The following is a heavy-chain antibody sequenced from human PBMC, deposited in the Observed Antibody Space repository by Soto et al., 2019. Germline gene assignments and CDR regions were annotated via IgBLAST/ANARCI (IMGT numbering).Heavy chain of an antibody. CDR3: SIDLKPDGKWEMDQ. J-gene: IGHJ4*02. Sequence: PGGSPRLSCAASGFTFGTYAMNWLGQGPGKGLEWVSGILGGVSATYYADSVRGRFTISRDNSKNTVYLHMSSLRAEDTAVYYFSIDLKPDGKWEMDQWGPG. CDR2: ILGGVSAT. D-gene: IGHD1-26*01. V-gene: IGHV3-23*01. CDR1: GFTFGTYA.